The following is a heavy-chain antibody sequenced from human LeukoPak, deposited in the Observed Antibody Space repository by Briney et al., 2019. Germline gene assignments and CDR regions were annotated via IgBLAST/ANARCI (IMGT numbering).Heavy chain of an antibody. CDR3: AKDLIAVAGPTGDH. V-gene: IGHV3-30*02. J-gene: IGHJ4*02. CDR2: IRYDGSNK. Sequence: GGSLRLSCAASGFTFSSYGMHWVRQAPGKGLEWVAFIRYDGSNKYYADSVKGRFTISRDNSKNTLYLQMNSLRAEDTAVYYCAKDLIAVAGPTGDHWGQGTLVTVSS. D-gene: IGHD6-19*01. CDR1: GFTFSSYG.